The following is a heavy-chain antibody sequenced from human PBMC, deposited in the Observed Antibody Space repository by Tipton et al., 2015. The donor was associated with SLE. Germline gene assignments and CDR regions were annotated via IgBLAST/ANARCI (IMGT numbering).Heavy chain of an antibody. Sequence: SLRLSCAASGFTVSSNYMSWVRQAPGKGLEWVSAISGSGGSTYYADSVKGRFTISRDNSKNTLYLQMNSLRAEDTAVYYCARVPRGRLYEGFDYWGQGTLVTVSS. D-gene: IGHD5/OR15-5a*01. CDR3: ARVPRGRLYEGFDY. V-gene: IGHV3-23*01. CDR2: ISGSGGST. CDR1: GFTVSSNY. J-gene: IGHJ4*02.